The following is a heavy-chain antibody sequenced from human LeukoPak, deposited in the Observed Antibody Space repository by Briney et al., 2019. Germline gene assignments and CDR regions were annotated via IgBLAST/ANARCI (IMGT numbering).Heavy chain of an antibody. CDR2: IYTSETT. D-gene: IGHD2-2*01. V-gene: IGHV4-4*09. CDR3: ARHRSPSSLSFFDI. Sequence: SETLSLTCTVSGASISSYCWSWIRQPPGKGLEWIGYIYTSETTNFNPALRSRVTISIDTSKNQVSLRLSSVTAADTALYYCARHRSPSSLSFFDIWGQGMLVIVSS. J-gene: IGHJ4*02. CDR1: GASISSYC.